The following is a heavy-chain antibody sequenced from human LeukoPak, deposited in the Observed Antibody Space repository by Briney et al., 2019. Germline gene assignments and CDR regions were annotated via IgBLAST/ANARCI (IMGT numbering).Heavy chain of an antibody. V-gene: IGHV3-30*04. CDR3: ARDAGYYVSGSSLDY. J-gene: IGHJ4*02. CDR2: ISYDGSNK. CDR1: GFTFSSYA. D-gene: IGHD3-10*01. Sequence: GGSLRLSCAASGFTFSSYAMHWVRQAPGKGLEWVAVISYDGSNKYYADSVKGRFTISRDNSKNTLYLQMNSLRAEDTAVYYCARDAGYYVSGSSLDYWGQGTLVTVSS.